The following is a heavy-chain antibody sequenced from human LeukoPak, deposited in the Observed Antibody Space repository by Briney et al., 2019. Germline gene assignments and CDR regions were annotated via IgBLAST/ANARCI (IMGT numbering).Heavy chain of an antibody. Sequence: SETLSLTCTVSGDSVSIYYWSWIRQPPGKGLEWIGYIYYRGNTNYNPSLKSRVTMAVDTSKNQFSLKVSSVNAADTAVYYCARAGNNWSFDYWGQGTLVTVSS. CDR3: ARAGNNWSFDY. V-gene: IGHV4-59*02. J-gene: IGHJ4*02. D-gene: IGHD1-1*01. CDR2: IYYRGNT. CDR1: GDSVSIYY.